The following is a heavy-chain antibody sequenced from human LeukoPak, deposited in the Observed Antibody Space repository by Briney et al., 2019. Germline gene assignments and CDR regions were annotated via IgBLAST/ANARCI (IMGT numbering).Heavy chain of an antibody. CDR3: ARTPYYDILTAYYYGMDV. J-gene: IGHJ6*02. CDR2: IIPILGIA. D-gene: IGHD3-9*01. Sequence: KVSCKASGGTFSSYAISWVRQAPGQGLEWMGRIIPILGIANYAQKFQGRVTITADKSTSTAYMELSSLRSEDTAVYYCARTPYYDILTAYYYGMDVWGQGTTVTVSS. CDR1: GGTFSSYA. V-gene: IGHV1-69*04.